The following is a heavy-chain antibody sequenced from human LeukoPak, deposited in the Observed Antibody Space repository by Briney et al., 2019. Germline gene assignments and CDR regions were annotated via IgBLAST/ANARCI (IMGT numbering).Heavy chain of an antibody. Sequence: PGGSLRLSCAASGFTFSTYGMHWVRQAPGKGLEWVTVISYDGLNSYYADCVKGRFTISRDNSKNTLYLQMNSLRAEDTAVYYCASQGGLLWFGELSGGMDVWGQGTTVTVSS. V-gene: IGHV3-30*03. CDR3: ASQGGLLWFGELSGGMDV. CDR1: GFTFSTYG. J-gene: IGHJ6*02. CDR2: ISYDGLNS. D-gene: IGHD3-10*01.